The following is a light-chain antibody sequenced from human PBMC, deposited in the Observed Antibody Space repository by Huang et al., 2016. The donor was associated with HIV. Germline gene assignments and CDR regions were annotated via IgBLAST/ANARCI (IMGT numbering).Light chain of an antibody. CDR2: GAS. Sequence: EIVMTQSPATLSVSPGERATLSCRASQTISSNLAWYQQKPGQAPRLLIYGASTRATGVPVRVSCSGSGTEFTLTISSLQFEDSAVYYCQQYNDWLSLTFGGGTKVGIK. CDR1: QTISSN. CDR3: QQYNDWLSLT. V-gene: IGKV3-15*01. J-gene: IGKJ4*01.